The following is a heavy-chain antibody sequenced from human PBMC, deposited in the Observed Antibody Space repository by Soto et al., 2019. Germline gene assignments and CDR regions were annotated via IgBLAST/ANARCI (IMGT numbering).Heavy chain of an antibody. D-gene: IGHD3-3*01. CDR2: ISAYNGNT. Sequence: QAQLVQSGAEVKKPGASVKVSCKASGYTFTSYGISWVRQAPGQGLEWMGWISAYNGNTNYAQKLQGRVTMTTDTSTSTAYMELRSLRSDDTAVYYCARDWSGSVPTRVDGMDVWGQGTTVTVSS. CDR3: ARDWSGSVPTRVDGMDV. CDR1: GYTFTSYG. J-gene: IGHJ6*02. V-gene: IGHV1-18*01.